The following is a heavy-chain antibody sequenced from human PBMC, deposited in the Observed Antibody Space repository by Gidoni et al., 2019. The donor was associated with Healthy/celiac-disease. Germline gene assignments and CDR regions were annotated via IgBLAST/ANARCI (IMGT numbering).Heavy chain of an antibody. J-gene: IGHJ4*02. D-gene: IGHD2-2*02. CDR2: ISYDGSNK. CDR3: AKDLGGCSSTSCYTRGFDY. Sequence: QVQLVESGGGVVQPGRSLRLSCAASGFTFSSYGMHWVRQAPGKGLEVVAVISYDGSNKYYADSVKGRFTISRDNSKNTLYLQMNSLRAEDTAVYYCAKDLGGCSSTSCYTRGFDYWGQGTLVTVSS. V-gene: IGHV3-30*18. CDR1: GFTFSSYG.